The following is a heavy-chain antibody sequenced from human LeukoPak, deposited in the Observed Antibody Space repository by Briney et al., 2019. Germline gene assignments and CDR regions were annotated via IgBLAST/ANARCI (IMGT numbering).Heavy chain of an antibody. J-gene: IGHJ4*02. CDR2: ISYDGTNK. Sequence: QPGGSLRLSCVASGFTFNSYGMHWVRQAPGKGLEWVTVISYDGTNKESADSVKGRFTISRDNSKNTLYLQMNSVRIEDTAVYYCAKGRVDTVLVPVSIDYWGQGTLVTVSS. V-gene: IGHV3-30*18. CDR1: GFTFNSYG. CDR3: AKGRVDTVLVPVSIDY. D-gene: IGHD2-2*03.